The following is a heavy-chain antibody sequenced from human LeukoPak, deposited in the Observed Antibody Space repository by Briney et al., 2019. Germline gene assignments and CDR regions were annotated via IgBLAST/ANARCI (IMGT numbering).Heavy chain of an antibody. CDR1: GFTFSSYG. V-gene: IGHV3-30*18. J-gene: IGHJ4*02. Sequence: GGSLRLSCAASGFTFSSYGMHWVRQAPGKGLEWVAVISYDGSNKYYADSVKGRSTISRDNSKNTLYLQMNSLRAEDTAVYYCAKVWYYGSGSYYNTALDYWGQGTLVTVSS. CDR3: AKVWYYGSGSYYNTALDY. D-gene: IGHD3-10*01. CDR2: ISYDGSNK.